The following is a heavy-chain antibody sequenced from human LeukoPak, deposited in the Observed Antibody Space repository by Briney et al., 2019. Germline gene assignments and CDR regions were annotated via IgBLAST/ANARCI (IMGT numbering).Heavy chain of an antibody. CDR1: GGSISGYY. V-gene: IGHV4-59*01. J-gene: IGHJ4*02. D-gene: IGHD6-19*01. CDR2: IYSGGSA. Sequence: SETLSLTCTVPGGSISGYYWSWIRQPPGMGLEWIGNIYSGGSANYNPSLKSRVTISVDTSKNHFSLKMTSMTAADTAVYYCARLAGGSGLDYWGQGTLVTVSS. CDR3: ARLAGGSGLDY.